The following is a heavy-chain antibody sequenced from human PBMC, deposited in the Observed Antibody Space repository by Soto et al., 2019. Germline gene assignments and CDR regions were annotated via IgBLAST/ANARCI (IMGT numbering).Heavy chain of an antibody. CDR3: ARAGGLLLDY. CDR2: ISYDGSNK. V-gene: IGHV3-30-3*01. Sequence: QVQLVESGGGVVQPGRSLRLSCAASGFTFSSYAMHWVRQAPGKGLEWVAVISYDGSNKYYAESVKGRFTISRDISKNSLYLQMNSLRAEDTAVYYCARAGGLLLDYWGQGTLVTGSS. J-gene: IGHJ4*02. D-gene: IGHD2-15*01. CDR1: GFTFSSYA.